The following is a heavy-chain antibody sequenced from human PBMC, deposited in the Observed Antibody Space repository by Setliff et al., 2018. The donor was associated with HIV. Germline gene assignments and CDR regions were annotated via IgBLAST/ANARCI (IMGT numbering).Heavy chain of an antibody. V-gene: IGHV1-2*06. CDR2: INPKNGGT. J-gene: IGHJ6*03. CDR1: GYTFTDSY. Sequence: EASVKVSCKAPGYTFTDSYIHWVRQAPGQGLEWMGRINPKNGGTNFSQKFRGRVTMTTTASIRTAYMEMTSLRSDDTAVYYCARDPSGTAFSLSSYYMDVWGKGTTVTVSS. CDR3: ARDPSGTAFSLSSYYMDV. D-gene: IGHD2-21*02.